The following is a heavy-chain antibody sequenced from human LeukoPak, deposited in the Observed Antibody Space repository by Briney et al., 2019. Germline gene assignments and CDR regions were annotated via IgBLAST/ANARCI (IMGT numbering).Heavy chain of an antibody. CDR3: AKHGGWDYCNRGSCYYDY. V-gene: IGHV3-21*01. CDR2: ISSSSSYI. Sequence: GGSLRLSCAASGFTFSSYSMNWVRQAPGKGLEWVSSISSSSSYIYYADSVKGRFTISRDNAKNSLYLQMNSLRADDTAVYYCAKHGGWDYCNRGSCYYDYWGQGTLVTVSS. CDR1: GFTFSSYS. J-gene: IGHJ4*02. D-gene: IGHD2-15*01.